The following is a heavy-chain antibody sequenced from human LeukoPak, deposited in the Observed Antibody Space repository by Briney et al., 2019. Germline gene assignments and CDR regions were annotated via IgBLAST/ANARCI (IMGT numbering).Heavy chain of an antibody. CDR3: AKDHCSSTSCHDDAFDI. D-gene: IGHD2-2*01. Sequence: GGSLRLSCAASGFTFSSYAMSWVRQAPGKGLEWVSAISGSGGSTYYADSVKGRFTISRDNSKNTLYLQMNSLRAEDTTVYYCAKDHCSSTSCHDDAFDIWGQGTMVTVSS. V-gene: IGHV3-23*01. J-gene: IGHJ3*02. CDR1: GFTFSSYA. CDR2: ISGSGGST.